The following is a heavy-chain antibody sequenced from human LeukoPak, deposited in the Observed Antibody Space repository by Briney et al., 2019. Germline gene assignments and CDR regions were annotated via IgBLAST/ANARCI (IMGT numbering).Heavy chain of an antibody. CDR1: GFSFSSYS. J-gene: IGHJ4*02. Sequence: GGSLRLSCAASGFSFSSYSMHWVRQAPGKGLGSVAVISSDGSNKYYADSMKGRFTISRDNSKNTLYPEMNSLRAEDTAVYYCVRDGPNGYNDLDSWGQGTLVIVSS. CDR3: VRDGPNGYNDLDS. V-gene: IGHV3-30*04. D-gene: IGHD5-24*01. CDR2: ISSDGSNK.